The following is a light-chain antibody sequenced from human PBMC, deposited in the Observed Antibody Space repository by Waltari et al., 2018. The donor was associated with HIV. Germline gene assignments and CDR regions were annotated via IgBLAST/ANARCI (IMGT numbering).Light chain of an antibody. CDR2: RNT. J-gene: IGLJ2*01. V-gene: IGLV1-40*01. Sequence: QSVLTQPPSVSRAPGQSLSITCTVSSHNIGAVYAVPWYHKLPGAAPKLLIYRNTIRPSGVPDRYSASKSGTSSSLAITGLQAEDGADFYCQSFDNSLSGLVFGGGTKLTVL. CDR3: QSFDNSLSGLV. CDR1: SHNIGAVYA.